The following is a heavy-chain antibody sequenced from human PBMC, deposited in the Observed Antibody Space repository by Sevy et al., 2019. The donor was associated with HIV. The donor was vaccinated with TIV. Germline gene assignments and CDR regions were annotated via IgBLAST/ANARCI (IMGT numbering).Heavy chain of an antibody. CDR3: ARELRFLEWLYPGGMDV. J-gene: IGHJ6*02. V-gene: IGHV4-59*01. CDR2: IYYSGST. CDR1: GGSISSYY. D-gene: IGHD3-3*01. Sequence: SETLSLTCTVSGGSISSYYWSWIRQPPGKGLEWIGYIYYSGSTNYNPSLKSRVTISVDTSKNQFSLMLSSVTAADTAVYYCARELRFLEWLYPGGMDVWGQGTTVTVSS.